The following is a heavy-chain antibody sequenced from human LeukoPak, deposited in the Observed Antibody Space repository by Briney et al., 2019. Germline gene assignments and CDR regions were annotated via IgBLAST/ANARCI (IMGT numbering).Heavy chain of an antibody. Sequence: GASVKVSCKASGYTFTSYAMHWVRQAPGQRLEWMGWINAGNGNTKYSQKFQGRVTITRDTSASTAYMELSSLRSEDTAVYYCARSPDPSIAVRLPEGYWGQGTLVTVSS. J-gene: IGHJ4*02. V-gene: IGHV1-3*01. D-gene: IGHD6-6*01. CDR1: GYTFTSYA. CDR2: INAGNGNT. CDR3: ARSPDPSIAVRLPEGY.